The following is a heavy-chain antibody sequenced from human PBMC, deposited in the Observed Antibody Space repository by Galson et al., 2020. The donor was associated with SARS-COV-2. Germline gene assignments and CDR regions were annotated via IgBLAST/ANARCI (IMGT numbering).Heavy chain of an antibody. CDR1: GGSISTSSYY. J-gene: IGHJ3*01. D-gene: IGHD6-13*01. CDR3: AAEGRVAEAGTGCFDL. CDR2: IYYSGNT. Sequence: SETLSLTCTVSGGSISTSSYYWDWIRQPPGKGLEWIGSIYYSGNTYYNSSLKSRVSMSVDTSKNQFSLRLNAVTAADTAVYYCAAEGRVAEAGTGCFDLWGQGTKV. V-gene: IGHV4-39*07.